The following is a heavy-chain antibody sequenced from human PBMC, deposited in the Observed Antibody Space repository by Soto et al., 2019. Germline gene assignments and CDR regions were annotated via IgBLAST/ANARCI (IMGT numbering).Heavy chain of an antibody. J-gene: IGHJ5*01. V-gene: IGHV6-1*01. CDR1: GDSVSSKSAA. CDR3: ARTGDYIGDS. CDR2: TYYRSKWHS. D-gene: IGHD7-27*01. Sequence: PSHTLSLTCAISGDSVSSKSAAWHWIRQSPSRGLEWLGRTYYRSKWHSNYAVSVKSRITINPDTSKNQFSLQLRSVTPDDTAVYYCARTGDYIGDSWSQGTRVTVSS.